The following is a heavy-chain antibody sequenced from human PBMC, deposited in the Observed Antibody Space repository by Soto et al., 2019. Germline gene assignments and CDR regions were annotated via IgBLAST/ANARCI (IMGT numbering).Heavy chain of an antibody. Sequence: ASVKVSCKASGYTFTSYYMHWVRQAPGQGLEWMGIINPSGGSTSYAQKFQGRVTMTRDTSTSTVYMELSSLRSEDTAVYYCARDLMRGIAAAKGVGDYYYYGMDVWGQGTTVTVSS. CDR2: INPSGGST. CDR3: ARDLMRGIAAAKGVGDYYYYGMDV. D-gene: IGHD6-13*01. V-gene: IGHV1-46*01. J-gene: IGHJ6*02. CDR1: GYTFTSYY.